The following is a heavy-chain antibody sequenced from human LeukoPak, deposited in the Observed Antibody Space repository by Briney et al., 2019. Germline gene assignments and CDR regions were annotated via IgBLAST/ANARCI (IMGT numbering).Heavy chain of an antibody. CDR2: ISAYNGNT. Sequence: ASVKVSCKASGYTFTSYGISWVRQAPGQGLEWMGWISAYNGNTDYAQKLQGRIIMTTDTSTSTAYMELRSLRSDDTAVYYCARLPPSVYSYGLDYWGQGTLVTVSS. V-gene: IGHV1-18*01. CDR3: ARLPPSVYSYGLDY. D-gene: IGHD5-18*01. CDR1: GYTFTSYG. J-gene: IGHJ4*02.